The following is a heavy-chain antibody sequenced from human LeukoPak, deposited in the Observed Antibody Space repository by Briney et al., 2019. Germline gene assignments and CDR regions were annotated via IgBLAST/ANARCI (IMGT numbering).Heavy chain of an antibody. CDR1: GFTFDDYA. D-gene: IGHD6-19*01. CDR2: ISWNSGSI. Sequence: GGSLRLSCAASGFTFDDYAMHWVRQAPGKGLEWVSGISWNSGSIGYADSVKGRFTISRDNAKNSLYLQMNSLTTEDTALYYCAKTQAVAGYGDWFDPWGQGTLVTVSS. CDR3: AKTQAVAGYGDWFDP. J-gene: IGHJ5*02. V-gene: IGHV3-9*01.